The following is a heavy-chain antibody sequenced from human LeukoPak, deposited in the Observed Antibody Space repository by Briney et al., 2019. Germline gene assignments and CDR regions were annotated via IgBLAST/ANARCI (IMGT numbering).Heavy chain of an antibody. CDR2: ISPGGGPT. D-gene: IGHD5-12*01. CDR1: GFTFSSYW. J-gene: IGHJ4*02. Sequence: GGSLRLSCAASGFTFSSYWMSWVRQAPGKGLEWVSGISPGGGPTYYADSVKGRFTISRDDSKNTLYLQTNNLRAEDTAVYYCAKDGAWLRFDDWGQGILVTVSS. V-gene: IGHV3-23*01. CDR3: AKDGAWLRFDD.